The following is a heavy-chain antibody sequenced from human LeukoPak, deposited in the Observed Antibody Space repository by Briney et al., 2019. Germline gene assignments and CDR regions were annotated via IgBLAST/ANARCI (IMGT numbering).Heavy chain of an antibody. J-gene: IGHJ2*01. V-gene: IGHV4-4*07. Sequence: SETLSLTCTVSGGSISSYYWSWIRQPAGKGLEWIGRIYTSGSTNYNPSLKRRVTMSVDTSKNQFSLKLSSVTAADTAVYYCARDPLVVVAATPSWYFDLWGRGTLVTVSS. CDR3: ARDPLVVVAATPSWYFDL. D-gene: IGHD2-15*01. CDR1: GGSISSYY. CDR2: IYTSGST.